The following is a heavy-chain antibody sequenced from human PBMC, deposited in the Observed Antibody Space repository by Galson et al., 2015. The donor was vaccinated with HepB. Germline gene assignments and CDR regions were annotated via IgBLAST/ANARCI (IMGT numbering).Heavy chain of an antibody. J-gene: IGHJ1*01. CDR3: AKDSRYCISTTCREYFQH. CDR1: GFTFSSYG. D-gene: IGHD2-2*01. CDR2: ISHDGSNI. Sequence: SLRLSCAASGFTFSSYGMHWVRQAPGKGPEWVAVISHDGSNIHHADSVTGRFTISRDDPKNTLYLQMNSLRVDDTAVYYCAKDSRYCISTTCREYFQHWGQGTLVTVSS. V-gene: IGHV3-30*18.